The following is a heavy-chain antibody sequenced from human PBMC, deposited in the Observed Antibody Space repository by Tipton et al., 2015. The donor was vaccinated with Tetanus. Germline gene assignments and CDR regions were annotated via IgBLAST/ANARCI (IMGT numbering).Heavy chain of an antibody. Sequence: TLSLTCTVSGGSISSYYWSWIRQPPGKGLEWIGYIYYSGSTNYNPSLKSRVTISVDTSKNQFSLKLSSVTAADTAVYYCARAHVSRGYSGYDPYYYYGMDVWGQGTTVTVSS. V-gene: IGHV4-59*01. CDR1: GGSISSYY. CDR3: ARAHVSRGYSGYDPYYYYGMDV. CDR2: IYYSGST. D-gene: IGHD5-12*01. J-gene: IGHJ6*02.